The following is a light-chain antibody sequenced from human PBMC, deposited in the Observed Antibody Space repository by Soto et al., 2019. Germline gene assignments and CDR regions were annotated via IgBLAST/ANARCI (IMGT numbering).Light chain of an antibody. J-gene: IGLJ3*02. CDR3: AAWDDSLRV. CDR2: RND. Sequence: QSVLTQPPSASGTPGQRVTISCSGSSSNIGSNYVYWYQQLPGTAPKLIIYRNDQRPSGGPDRFSGSQSGTSASLAISGLRYGDEADYYCAAWDDSLRVFGGGTKVTVL. V-gene: IGLV1-47*01. CDR1: SSNIGSNY.